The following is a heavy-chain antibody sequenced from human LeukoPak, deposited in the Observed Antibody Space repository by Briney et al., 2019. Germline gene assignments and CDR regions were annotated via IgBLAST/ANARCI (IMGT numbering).Heavy chain of an antibody. J-gene: IGHJ4*02. CDR1: GFTLSNYA. D-gene: IGHD3-10*01. Sequence: GGSLRLSCAASGFTLSNYAMSWVRQAPGRGLEWVSGIGGSGGSTYSADSVKGRFTISRANSKNTPYLQMSSLRAEGTAVYYCANLGFGGGQGTLVTVSS. CDR2: IGGSGGST. V-gene: IGHV3-23*01. CDR3: ANLGFG.